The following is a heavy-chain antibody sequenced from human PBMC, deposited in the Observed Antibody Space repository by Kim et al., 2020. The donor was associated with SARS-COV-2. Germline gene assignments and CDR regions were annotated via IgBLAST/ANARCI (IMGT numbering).Heavy chain of an antibody. CDR3: ARARRRPRTYYYGSGSFDY. CDR2: INHSGST. CDR1: GGSFSGYY. D-gene: IGHD3-10*01. J-gene: IGHJ4*02. V-gene: IGHV4-34*01. Sequence: SETLSLTCAVYGGSFSGYYWSWIRQPPGKGLEWIGEINHSGSTNYNPSLKSRVTISVDTSKNQFSLKLSSVTAADTAVYYCARARRRPRTYYYGSGSFDYWGQGTLVTVSS.